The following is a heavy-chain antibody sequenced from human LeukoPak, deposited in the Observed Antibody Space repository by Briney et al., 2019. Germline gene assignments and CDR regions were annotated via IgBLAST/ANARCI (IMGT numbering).Heavy chain of an antibody. D-gene: IGHD3-9*01. Sequence: PSETLSLTCTVSGGPISSSSYYWGWIRQPPGKGLEWIGSIYYSGSTYYNPSLKSRVTISVDTSKNQFSLKLSSVTAADTAVYYCARRRAGLYYDILTGYFDYWGQGTLVTVSS. CDR3: ARRRAGLYYDILTGYFDY. V-gene: IGHV4-39*01. CDR1: GGPISSSSYY. CDR2: IYYSGST. J-gene: IGHJ4*02.